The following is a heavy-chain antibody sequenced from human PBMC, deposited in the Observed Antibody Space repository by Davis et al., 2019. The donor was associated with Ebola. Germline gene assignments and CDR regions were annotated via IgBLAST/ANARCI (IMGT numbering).Heavy chain of an antibody. D-gene: IGHD1-26*01. CDR2: IYYSGST. V-gene: IGHV4-31*03. J-gene: IGHJ4*02. CDR3: ASTPRWELLPGGDY. CDR1: GGSISSGGYY. Sequence: MPSETLSLTCTVSGGSISSGGYYWSWIRQHPGKGLEWIGYIYYSGSTYYNPSLKSRVTISVDTSKNQFSLKLSSVTAADTAVYYCASTPRWELLPGGDYWGQGTLVTVSS.